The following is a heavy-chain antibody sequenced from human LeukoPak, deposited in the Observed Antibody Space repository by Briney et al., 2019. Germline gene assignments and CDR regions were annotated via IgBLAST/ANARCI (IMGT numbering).Heavy chain of an antibody. D-gene: IGHD4/OR15-4a*01. J-gene: IGHJ4*02. Sequence: PSETLSLTCTVSGASISSHYWSWIRQPPGGGLEWIGYIHYSGITSYDPSLKSRVTMSIDTSKSQFSLNLNSVTAADTAVYYCARVYDYGKFDFWGPGTPLTVSS. V-gene: IGHV4-59*11. CDR1: GASISSHY. CDR2: IHYSGIT. CDR3: ARVYDYGKFDF.